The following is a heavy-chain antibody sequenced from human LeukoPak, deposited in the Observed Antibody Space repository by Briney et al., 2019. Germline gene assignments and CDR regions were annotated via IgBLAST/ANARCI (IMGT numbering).Heavy chain of an antibody. CDR3: VRYSFPPIFPFDY. J-gene: IGHJ4*02. D-gene: IGHD3-9*01. Sequence: PGGPLRLSCAASGITFSDYSMNWVRQAPGKGLEWVANINQHGNEKYYVDSVKGRFTISRDNAKNSLYLQINSLRAEDTAVFYCVRYSFPPIFPFDYWGQGTLVTVSS. CDR2: INQHGNEK. CDR1: GITFSDYS. V-gene: IGHV3-7*01.